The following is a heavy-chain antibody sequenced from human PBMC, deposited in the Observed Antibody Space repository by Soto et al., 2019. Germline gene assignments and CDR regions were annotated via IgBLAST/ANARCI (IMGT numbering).Heavy chain of an antibody. J-gene: IGHJ4*02. CDR3: ARDHDGSYFFDY. D-gene: IGHD1-26*01. V-gene: IGHV3-33*01. Sequence: CAAYGFAFSRCGMHWGRQAPGKGLEWVAVIWYDGSNKYYADSVKGRFTISRDNSKNTLYLQMNSLRAEDTAVYYCARDHDGSYFFDYWGQGTLVTVSS. CDR2: IWYDGSNK. CDR1: GFAFSRCG.